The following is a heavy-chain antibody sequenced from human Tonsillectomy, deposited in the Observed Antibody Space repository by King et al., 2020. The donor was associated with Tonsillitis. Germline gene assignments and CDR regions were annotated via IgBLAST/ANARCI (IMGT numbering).Heavy chain of an antibody. D-gene: IGHD3-16*01. CDR2: ISYDGIIK. J-gene: IGHJ4*02. V-gene: IGHV3-30*18. Sequence: VQLVESGGGVVQPGRSLRLSCAASGFTFSSYAIHWVRQAPGKGLEWVAVISYDGIIKYYADSVKGRFTTSRDNSKNTLYLQMNSLRTEDTAVYYSAKEEVCFDYWGQGTMVTVTS. CDR1: GFTFSSYA. CDR3: AKEEVCFDY.